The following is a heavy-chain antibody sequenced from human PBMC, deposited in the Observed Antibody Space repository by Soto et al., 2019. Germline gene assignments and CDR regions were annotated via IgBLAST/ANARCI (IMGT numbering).Heavy chain of an antibody. D-gene: IGHD3-3*01. J-gene: IGHJ4*02. CDR1: GFTLNSNY. CDR2: IYTGGNT. V-gene: IGHV3-66*04. Sequence: GGSLRLSCAASGFTLNSNYLSWVRQAPGKGLEWVSVIYTGGNTYYADSVKGRFTVSRDNSKSTLFLQMNSLRAEDTAVYYCARHFWSGHSFDSWGQGTQVTVSS. CDR3: ARHFWSGHSFDS.